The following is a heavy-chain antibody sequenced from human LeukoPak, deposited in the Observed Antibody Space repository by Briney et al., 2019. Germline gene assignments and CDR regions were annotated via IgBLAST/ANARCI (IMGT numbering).Heavy chain of an antibody. Sequence: ASVKVSCKASGYTFTSYGFSWVRQAPGQGLEWMGWISAYNGNTNYAQKVQGRVTMTTDTSTSTAYMELRSLRSDDTAVYYCARRSDSGSCDDWGQGTLVTVSS. CDR3: ARRSDSGSCDD. D-gene: IGHD1-26*01. V-gene: IGHV1-18*01. CDR1: GYTFTSYG. J-gene: IGHJ4*02. CDR2: ISAYNGNT.